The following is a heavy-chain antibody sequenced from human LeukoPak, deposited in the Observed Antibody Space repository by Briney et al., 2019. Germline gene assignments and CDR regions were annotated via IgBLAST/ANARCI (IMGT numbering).Heavy chain of an antibody. D-gene: IGHD3-3*01. CDR3: ARDWGITIFEPRFDY. CDR2: ISSSSSYI. V-gene: IGHV3-21*01. CDR1: GFTFSSYS. Sequence: GGSLRLSCAASGFTFSSYSMSWVRQAAGKGLEWVSSISSSSSYIYYADSVKGRFTISRDNANNSLYLQMHTLRAEDTAVYYCARDWGITIFEPRFDYWGQGTLVTVSS. J-gene: IGHJ4*02.